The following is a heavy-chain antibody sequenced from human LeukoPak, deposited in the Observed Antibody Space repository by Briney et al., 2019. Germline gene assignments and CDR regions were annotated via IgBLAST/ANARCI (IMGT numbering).Heavy chain of an antibody. D-gene: IGHD2-15*01. Sequence: PGGSLRLSCAASGFTFSSYGMHWVRHAPGKGLEWVAVLSYDGSNKYYADSVKGRFTISRDNSKNTLYLQMNSLRAEDTAVYYCASWGCSGGSCYPADFQHWGQGTLVTVSS. J-gene: IGHJ1*01. CDR2: LSYDGSNK. V-gene: IGHV3-30*03. CDR1: GFTFSSYG. CDR3: ASWGCSGGSCYPADFQH.